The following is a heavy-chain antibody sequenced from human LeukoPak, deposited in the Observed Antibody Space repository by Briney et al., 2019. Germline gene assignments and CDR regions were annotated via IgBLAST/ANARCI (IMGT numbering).Heavy chain of an antibody. CDR3: ARYSGYGNNWFDP. V-gene: IGHV4-59*08. Sequence: PSETLSLTCTVSGGSISSYYWSWLRQPPGKGLEYIGYTHYSGSTNYNPSLKSRVTISVDTSKNQFSLKLSSVTAADTAVYYCARYSGYGNNWFDPWGQGTLVTVSS. CDR2: THYSGST. J-gene: IGHJ5*02. D-gene: IGHD5-12*01. CDR1: GGSISSYY.